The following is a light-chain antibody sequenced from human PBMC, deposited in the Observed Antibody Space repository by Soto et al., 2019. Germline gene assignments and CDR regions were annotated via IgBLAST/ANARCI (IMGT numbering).Light chain of an antibody. CDR3: SSYTTSSTYV. J-gene: IGLJ1*01. Sequence: QSVLTQPASVSGSPGQSITISCTGTSSDVGGYHYVSWYQQYPGKAPKVMIYDVSNRPSGVSNRFSGSKSGNTASLTISGLQAEDEADYYCSSYTTSSTYVFGTGTKVTDL. CDR1: SSDVGGYHY. V-gene: IGLV2-14*01. CDR2: DVS.